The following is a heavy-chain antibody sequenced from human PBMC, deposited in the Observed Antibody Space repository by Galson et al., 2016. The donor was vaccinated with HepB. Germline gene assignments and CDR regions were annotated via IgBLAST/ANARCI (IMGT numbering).Heavy chain of an antibody. J-gene: IGHJ6*04. V-gene: IGHV3-53*01. D-gene: IGHD2-15*01. Sequence: SLRLSCAASGFSFSNYGMTWVRQTPGKGLECVSVFYGDSTTYYAESGRGRFTISRDTSKNTPFLQMNSLRLADTAVYFCARGRITPGGSVYFYYGLDVWGKGTTVTVSS. CDR3: ARGRITPGGSVYFYYGLDV. CDR1: GFSFSNYG. CDR2: FYGDSTT.